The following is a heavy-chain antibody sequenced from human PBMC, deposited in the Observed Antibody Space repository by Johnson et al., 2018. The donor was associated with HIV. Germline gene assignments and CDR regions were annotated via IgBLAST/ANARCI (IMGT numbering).Heavy chain of an antibody. V-gene: IGHV3-30*14. J-gene: IGHJ3*02. CDR3: ARDRRGRSWSRALDAFDI. D-gene: IGHD3-16*01. CDR1: GFTFSTYA. CDR2: LSYDGSIK. Sequence: QVQLVESGGGVVQPGKSLRLSCAASGFTFSTYAVHWVRQAPGKGLEWVAVLSYDGSIKYYADSVRGRLTISRDNSKNTLYLQMNSLRAEDTAVYYCARDRRGRSWSRALDAFDIWGQGTMVTVYS.